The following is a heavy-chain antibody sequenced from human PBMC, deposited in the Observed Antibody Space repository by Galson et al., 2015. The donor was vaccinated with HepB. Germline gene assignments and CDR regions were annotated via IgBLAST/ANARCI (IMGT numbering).Heavy chain of an antibody. D-gene: IGHD2-2*01. Sequence: SLRLSCAASGFTFSSYSMNWVRQAPGKGLEWVSSISSSSSYIYYADSVKGRFTISRDNAKNSLYLQMNSLRAEDTAVYYCARGMGYCSSTSCYGTLSRYYFDYWGQGTLVTVSS. CDR3: ARGMGYCSSTSCYGTLSRYYFDY. CDR1: GFTFSSYS. V-gene: IGHV3-21*01. J-gene: IGHJ4*02. CDR2: ISSSSSYI.